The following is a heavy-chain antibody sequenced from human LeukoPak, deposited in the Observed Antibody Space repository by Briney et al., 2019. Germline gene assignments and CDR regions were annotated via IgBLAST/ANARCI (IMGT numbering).Heavy chain of an antibody. D-gene: IGHD6-19*01. CDR2: MYYSGSS. CDR1: GGSISSYY. J-gene: IGHJ5*02. Sequence: SETLSLTCTVSGGSISSYYWSWIRQPPGKGLEWIGYMYYSGSSNHNPSLKSRVTISIDTSKNQVSLKLSSVTAADTAVYYCASSVAGTLPYWFDPWGQGTLVTVSS. V-gene: IGHV4-59*01. CDR3: ASSVAGTLPYWFDP.